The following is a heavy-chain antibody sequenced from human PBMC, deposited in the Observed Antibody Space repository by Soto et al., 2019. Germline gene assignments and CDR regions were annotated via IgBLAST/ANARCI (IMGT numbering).Heavy chain of an antibody. Sequence: SETLSLTCAVYGGSFSDYYWSWIRQPPGRGLEWIGEINHSGSTNYNPSLKSRVTILVDTSKNQFSLKLSSVTAADTAVYYCARQAAAAIVLDPWGQGTLVTVSS. CDR2: INHSGST. CDR1: GGSFSDYY. V-gene: IGHV4-34*01. CDR3: ARQAAAAIVLDP. D-gene: IGHD2-2*02. J-gene: IGHJ5*02.